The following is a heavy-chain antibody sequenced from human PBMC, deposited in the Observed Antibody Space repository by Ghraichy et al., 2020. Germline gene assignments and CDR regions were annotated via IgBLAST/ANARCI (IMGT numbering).Heavy chain of an antibody. CDR1: GGSISSYY. J-gene: IGHJ6*02. Sequence: SETLSLTCTVSGGSISSYYWSWIRQPPGKGLEWIGYIYYSGSTNYNPSLKSRVTISVDTSKNQFSLKLSSVTAADTAVYYCARHLTFGVVTTYYYYGMDVWGQGTTVTVS. CDR2: IYYSGST. D-gene: IGHD3-3*01. CDR3: ARHLTFGVVTTYYYYGMDV. V-gene: IGHV4-59*08.